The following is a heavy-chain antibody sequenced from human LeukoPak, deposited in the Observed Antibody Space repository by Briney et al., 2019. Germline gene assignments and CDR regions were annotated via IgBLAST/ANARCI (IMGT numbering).Heavy chain of an antibody. CDR3: AKESGTYRPFDY. Sequence: HPGGSLRLSCAASGYTFTDYGMGWVRQAPGKGLDWVSALSASGDRTYYADSVKGRFTISRDNSKNTLYLQMSSLRAEDMAVYYCAKESGTYRPFDYWGQGTLVTVSS. V-gene: IGHV3-23*01. J-gene: IGHJ4*02. CDR2: LSASGDRT. D-gene: IGHD3-16*02. CDR1: GYTFTDYG.